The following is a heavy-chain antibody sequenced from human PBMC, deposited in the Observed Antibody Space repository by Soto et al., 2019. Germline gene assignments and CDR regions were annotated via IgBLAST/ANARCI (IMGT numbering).Heavy chain of an antibody. CDR3: ASWGFRYGNNSKYNYSGMDV. D-gene: IGHD1-1*01. J-gene: IGHJ6*02. Sequence: VQLVQSGAEVKKPGSSVKLSCKASGGTFNRYTISWVRQAHGQGLEWMGGIIPIFGTANYAQKVQGRVAIIADESTSAAYMELRSLRSEDTAVYYCASWGFRYGNNSKYNYSGMDVWGQGTTVTVS. CDR2: IIPIFGTA. CDR1: GGTFNRYT. V-gene: IGHV1-69*01.